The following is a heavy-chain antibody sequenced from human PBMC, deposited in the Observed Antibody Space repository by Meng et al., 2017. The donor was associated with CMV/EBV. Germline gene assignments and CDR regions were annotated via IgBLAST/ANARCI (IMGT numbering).Heavy chain of an antibody. Sequence: GSLRLSCAVYGGSFSGYYWSWIRQPPGKGLEWIGEINHSGSTNYNPSLKSRVTISVDTSKNQFSLKLSSVTAADTAVYYCARGLRSSSFDYWGPGTLVTVS. D-gene: IGHD6-6*01. J-gene: IGHJ4*02. CDR1: GGSFSGYY. V-gene: IGHV4-34*01. CDR2: INHSGST. CDR3: ARGLRSSSFDY.